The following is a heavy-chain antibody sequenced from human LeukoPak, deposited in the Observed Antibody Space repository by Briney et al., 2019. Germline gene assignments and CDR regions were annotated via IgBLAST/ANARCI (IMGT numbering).Heavy chain of an antibody. Sequence: SETLSLTCTVSGGSISSSRSYWGWIRQPPGKWLEWIGSIYYSGITHYNPSLKSRVTISVDTSKNQFSLKVNSVSAADTAVYYCATTPTGSMLSHFDPWGQGTLVTVSS. V-gene: IGHV4-39*01. CDR3: ATTPTGSMLSHFDP. J-gene: IGHJ5*02. CDR1: GGSISSSRSY. D-gene: IGHD2-21*01. CDR2: IYYSGIT.